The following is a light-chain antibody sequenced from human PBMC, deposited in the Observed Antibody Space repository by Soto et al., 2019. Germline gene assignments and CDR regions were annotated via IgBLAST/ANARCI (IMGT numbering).Light chain of an antibody. CDR2: DDD. J-gene: IGLJ1*01. V-gene: IGLV1-51*01. Sequence: QSVMTQPPSVSAAPGQKVTISCSGSSSNIGGNSVSWYQQLPETAPKLLIYDDDKRPSGIPDRSSGSKSGTSATLGITGFQTGDEADYYCGSWDSSLSAYVFATGTKLTVL. CDR1: SSNIGGNS. CDR3: GSWDSSLSAYV.